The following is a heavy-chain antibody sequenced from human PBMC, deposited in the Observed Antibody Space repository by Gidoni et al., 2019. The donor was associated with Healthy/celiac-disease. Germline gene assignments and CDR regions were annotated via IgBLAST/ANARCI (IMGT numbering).Heavy chain of an antibody. V-gene: IGHV1-58*01. CDR1: GFTCTSSA. CDR3: AALYCSGGSCRSDAFDI. D-gene: IGHD2-15*01. Sequence: QMQLVQSGPEVKKPGTSVKVFCKASGFTCTSSAVQWVRQARGQRLEWIGWIVVGSGNTNDAQKFQERVTITRDMSTSTAYMELSSLRSEDTAVYYCAALYCSGGSCRSDAFDIWGQGTMVTVSS. CDR2: IVVGSGNT. J-gene: IGHJ3*02.